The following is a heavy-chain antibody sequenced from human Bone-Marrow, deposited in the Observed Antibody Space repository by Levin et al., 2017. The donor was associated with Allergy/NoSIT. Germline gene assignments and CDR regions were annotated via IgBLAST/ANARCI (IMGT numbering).Heavy chain of an antibody. J-gene: IGHJ4*02. CDR2: VYWDDEK. CDR1: GASLTTSGVG. D-gene: IGHD3-3*01. CDR3: ATPFILFSWSGVTNSQDF. Sequence: SGPTLVKPTQTLTLTCTFSGASLTTSGVGVGWVRQPPGKAPEWLALVYWDDEKHYRPSLQNRLSISKHTSENQVVLTVTNMEPADTATYFCATPFILFSWSGVTNSQDFWGQGILVTVSS. V-gene: IGHV2-5*02.